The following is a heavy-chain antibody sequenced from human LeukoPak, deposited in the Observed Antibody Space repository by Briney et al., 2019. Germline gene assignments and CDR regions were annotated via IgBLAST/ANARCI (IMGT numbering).Heavy chain of an antibody. D-gene: IGHD4-17*01. CDR2: ITISGSET. CDR3: AQEIRPNDY. V-gene: IGHV3-23*01. Sequence: GGSLRLSCAVSGLTFSNHAMTWVRQAPGKGLEWVSSITISGSETFYADSVKGRFTISRDNSRNTLYLQMNSLRAEDTAMYYCAQEIRPNDYWGPGNLVTVSS. CDR1: GLTFSNHA. J-gene: IGHJ4*02.